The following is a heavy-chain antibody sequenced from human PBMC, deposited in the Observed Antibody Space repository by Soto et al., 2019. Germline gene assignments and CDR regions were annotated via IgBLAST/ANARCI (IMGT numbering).Heavy chain of an antibody. CDR2: FDPEDGET. Sequence: QVQLVQSGAEVKKPGASVKVSCKVSGYTLTELSMHWVRQAPGKGLEWVGGFDPEDGETNYAQKVQCRVTMTEDTSTGTGYMELSRLRSEDTAVYYCATLVVSSDAFDIWGQGAMVTVSS. CDR1: GYTLTELS. J-gene: IGHJ3*02. V-gene: IGHV1-24*01. CDR3: ATLVVSSDAFDI. D-gene: IGHD6-6*01.